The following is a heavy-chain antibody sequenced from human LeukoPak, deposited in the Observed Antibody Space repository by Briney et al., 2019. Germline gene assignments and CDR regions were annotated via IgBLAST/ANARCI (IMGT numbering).Heavy chain of an antibody. CDR1: GGTFSSYA. J-gene: IGHJ4*02. Sequence: GASVKVSCKASGGTFSSYAISWVRQAPGQGLEWMGRIIPILGIANYAQKFQGRVTITADKSTSTAYMELSSLRSDDTAVYYCARDSRLKGAAAVEYYFDYWGQGTLVTVSS. V-gene: IGHV1-69*04. CDR3: ARDSRLKGAAAVEYYFDY. D-gene: IGHD6-13*01. CDR2: IIPILGIA.